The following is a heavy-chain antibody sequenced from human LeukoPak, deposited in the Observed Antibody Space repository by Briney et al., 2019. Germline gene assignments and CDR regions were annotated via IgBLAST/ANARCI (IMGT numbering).Heavy chain of an antibody. CDR3: ARLRPKGPGRY. J-gene: IGHJ4*02. CDR2: IYPGDSDT. CDR1: GSSFSSYW. V-gene: IGHV5-51*01. Sequence: GASLKISCKGSGSSFSSYWIGWVRQMPGQGLEWMGIIYPGDSDTRYSPSFQGQVTISADKSINTAHLQWSSLKASDTAMYYCARLRPKGPGRYWGQGTLVTVSS.